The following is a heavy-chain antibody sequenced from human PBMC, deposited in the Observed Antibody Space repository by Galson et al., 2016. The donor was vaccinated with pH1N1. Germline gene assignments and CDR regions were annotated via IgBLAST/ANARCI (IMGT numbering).Heavy chain of an antibody. CDR3: AKGGYGDSGLDVFDI. V-gene: IGHV3-23*01. D-gene: IGHD4-17*01. Sequence: SLRLSCAASGSNSDYNMNWVRLAPGKGLEWVSSISGSGGRKHYADSVQGRFIISRDNSENTVYLQMNSLRAGDTALYFCAKGGYGDSGLDVFDIWGQGTMVIVSS. CDR1: GSNSDYN. J-gene: IGHJ3*02. CDR2: ISGSGGRK.